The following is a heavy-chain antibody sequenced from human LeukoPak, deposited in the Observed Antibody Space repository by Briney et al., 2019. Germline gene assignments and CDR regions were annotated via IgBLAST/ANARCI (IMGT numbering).Heavy chain of an antibody. D-gene: IGHD3-22*01. CDR2: INPSGGST. CDR1: GYTFTSYY. CDR3: ARPWYDSSGYHPVEYFQH. Sequence: ASVKVSCKASGYTFTSYYMHWVRQAPGQALEWMGIINPSGGSTSYAQKFQGRVTMTRDTSTSTVYMELSSLRSEDTAVYYCARPWYDSSGYHPVEYFQHWGQGTLVTVSS. V-gene: IGHV1-46*01. J-gene: IGHJ1*01.